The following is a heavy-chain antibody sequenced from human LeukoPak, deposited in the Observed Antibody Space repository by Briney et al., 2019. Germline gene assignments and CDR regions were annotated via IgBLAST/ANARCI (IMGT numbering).Heavy chain of an antibody. D-gene: IGHD3-9*01. V-gene: IGHV1-46*01. CDR2: INPSGGST. CDR1: GYTFTSYY. J-gene: IGHJ5*02. Sequence: GASVKVSCKASGYTFTSYYIHWVRQAPGQGLEWMGIINPSGGSTSYAQKFQGRVTMTTDTSTSTVYMELSSLRSEDTAVYYCARTDGYFGWLLPFDPWGQGTLVTVSS. CDR3: ARTDGYFGWLLPFDP.